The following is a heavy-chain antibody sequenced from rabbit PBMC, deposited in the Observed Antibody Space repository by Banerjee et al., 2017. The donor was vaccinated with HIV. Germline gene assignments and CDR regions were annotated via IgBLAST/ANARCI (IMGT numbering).Heavy chain of an antibody. CDR2: IYTSSGST. Sequence: QEQLEESGGDLVKPGASLTLTCTASGIDFSSYSYMCWVRQAPGKGLELIACIYTSSGSTWYASWVSGRFTISRSTSLNTVDLKLTGLTAADTATYFCARDGYTYGYAGYAYALDLWGPGTLVTVS. J-gene: IGHJ3*01. CDR1: GIDFSSYSY. D-gene: IGHD6-1*01. CDR3: ARDGYTYGYAGYAYALDL. V-gene: IGHV1S43*01.